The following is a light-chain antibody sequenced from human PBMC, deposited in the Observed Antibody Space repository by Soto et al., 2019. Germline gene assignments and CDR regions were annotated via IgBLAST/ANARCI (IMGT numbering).Light chain of an antibody. J-gene: IGKJ2*01. V-gene: IGKV1-5*01. CDR1: QSISSW. CDR3: HHRAKWPYT. CDR2: DVS. Sequence: DIQMTQSPSTLSASVGDRVTITCRASQSISSWLAWYQQKPGKAPKLLIYDVSNRASGIPARFSASGSGTDFTLTISRLEPEDFAVYYCHHRAKWPYTFGQGTKLEIK.